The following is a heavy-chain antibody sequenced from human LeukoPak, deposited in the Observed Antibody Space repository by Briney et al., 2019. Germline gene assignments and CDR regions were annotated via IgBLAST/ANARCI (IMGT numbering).Heavy chain of an antibody. V-gene: IGHV4-30-4*07. CDR2: IYYSGSN. J-gene: IGHJ3*02. Sequence: SQTLSLTCAVSGGSISSGGYSWSWIRQPPGKGLEWSGYIYYSGSNYHNPSLKSPVTISVDTSKNQFSLKLSSVTAADTAVYYCARVPMITFGGVIAGRAFDIWGQGTMVTVSS. CDR1: GGSISSGGYS. D-gene: IGHD3-16*02. CDR3: ARVPMITFGGVIAGRAFDI.